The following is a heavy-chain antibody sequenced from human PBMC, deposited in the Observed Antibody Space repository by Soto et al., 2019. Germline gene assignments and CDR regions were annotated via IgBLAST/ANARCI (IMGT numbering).Heavy chain of an antibody. CDR3: ARERFCSSTACYRDAFDV. D-gene: IGHD2-2*01. CDR1: GGPARSYT. J-gene: IGHJ3*01. Sequence: QVQLVQSGAEVRKPGSSVRVSCKASGGPARSYTLTWVRQAPGQGLEWMGRIIPLLGVPDYAQKFQGRLTIVADNSRITAYMDLSSLTSDDTALYYCARERFCSSTACYRDAFDVWGQGTQVTVSS. V-gene: IGHV1-69*04. CDR2: IIPLLGVP.